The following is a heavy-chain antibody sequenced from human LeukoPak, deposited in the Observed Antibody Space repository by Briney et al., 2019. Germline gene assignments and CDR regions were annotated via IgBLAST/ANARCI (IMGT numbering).Heavy chain of an antibody. V-gene: IGHV4-59*01. J-gene: IGHJ4*02. CDR2: IYYSGST. D-gene: IGHD3-10*01. CDR3: ARGLWFGDFYFDY. Sequence: SETLSLTCAVSGGSINSYYWSWIRQPPGKGLEWIGYIYYSGSTNYNPSIKSRVTISLDTSKKQFSLKLSSVTAADTAVYYCARGLWFGDFYFDYWGQGTLVTVSS. CDR1: GGSINSYY.